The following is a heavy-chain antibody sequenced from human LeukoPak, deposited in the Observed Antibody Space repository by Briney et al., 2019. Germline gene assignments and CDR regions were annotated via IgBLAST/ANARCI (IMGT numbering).Heavy chain of an antibody. V-gene: IGHV3-48*01. J-gene: IGHJ4*02. Sequence: GGTLRLSCGASGFTFSSYGMSWVRQAPGKGLEWVSYISSSSSSIYYADSVKGRFTISRDNAKNSLYLQMNSLRAEDTAVYYCAREGPKGLNYWGQGTLVTVSS. CDR2: ISSSSSSI. CDR1: GFTFSSYG. CDR3: AREGPKGLNY.